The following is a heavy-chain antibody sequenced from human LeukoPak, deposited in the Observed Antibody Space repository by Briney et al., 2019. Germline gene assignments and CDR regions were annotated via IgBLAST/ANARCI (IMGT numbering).Heavy chain of an antibody. V-gene: IGHV3-21*01. D-gene: IGHD1-20*01. CDR3: ARARITGTTLPVDY. J-gene: IGHJ4*02. CDR2: ISSSSSYI. Sequence: GGSLRLSCAASGFTFSSYSMNWVRQAPGKGLEWVSSISSSSSYIYYADSVKGRFTISRDNAKNSLYLQMNSLRAEDTAVYYCARARITGTTLPVDYWGQGTLVTVSS. CDR1: GFTFSSYS.